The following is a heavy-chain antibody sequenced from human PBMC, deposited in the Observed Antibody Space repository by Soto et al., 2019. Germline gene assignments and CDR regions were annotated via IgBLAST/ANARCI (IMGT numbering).Heavy chain of an antibody. CDR3: ARDGYCSSTSCEYYFDY. CDR2: ISSSSSTI. D-gene: IGHD2-2*03. CDR1: GFTFSSYS. J-gene: IGHJ4*02. Sequence: GGSLRLSCAASGFTFSSYSMNWVRQAPGKGLEWVSYISSSSSTIYYADSVKGRFTISRDNAKNSLYLQMNSLRAEDTAVYYCARDGYCSSTSCEYYFDYWGQGTLVTVSS. V-gene: IGHV3-48*01.